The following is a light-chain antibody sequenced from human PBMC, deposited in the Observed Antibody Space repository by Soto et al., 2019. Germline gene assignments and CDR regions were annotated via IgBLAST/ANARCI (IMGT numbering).Light chain of an antibody. J-gene: IGKJ5*01. CDR1: QSISNW. CDR3: QQLFDSPIT. CDR2: HAS. V-gene: IGKV1-5*01. Sequence: DIQLTQSPSTLPASVGDIVTITCRASQSISNWLAWYHQKPGTAPKLLIYHASTLESGVPSRFSGSGSGTEFTLTISSLQPDDFATYYCQQLFDSPITFGQGTRLEIK.